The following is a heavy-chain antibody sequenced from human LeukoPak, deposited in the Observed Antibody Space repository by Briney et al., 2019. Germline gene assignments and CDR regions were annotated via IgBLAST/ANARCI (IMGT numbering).Heavy chain of an antibody. CDR3: AKQLGYCSDGSCYSPY. V-gene: IGHV3-7*03. Sequence: GGSLRLSCAASGFTFSSYWMNWARQAPGKGLEWVASINHNGNVNYYVDSVKGRFTISRDNAKNSLYLQMSNLRAEDTAVYYCAKQLGYCSDGSCYSPYWGQGTLVTVSS. J-gene: IGHJ4*02. CDR2: INHNGNVN. CDR1: GFTFSSYW. D-gene: IGHD2-15*01.